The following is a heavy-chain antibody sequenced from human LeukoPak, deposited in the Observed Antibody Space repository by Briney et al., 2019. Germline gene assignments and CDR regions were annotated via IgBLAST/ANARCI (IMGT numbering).Heavy chain of an antibody. V-gene: IGHV1-3*01. CDR3: ARALYYYDSSGPCAN. Sequence: ASVKVSCKASGYTFTSYDMHWVRQAPGQRLEWMARINAGNGNTKYSQKFQGRVTITRDTSASTAYMELSSLRSEDTAVYYCARALYYYDSSGPCANWGQGTLVTVSS. J-gene: IGHJ4*02. D-gene: IGHD3-22*01. CDR1: GYTFTSYD. CDR2: INAGNGNT.